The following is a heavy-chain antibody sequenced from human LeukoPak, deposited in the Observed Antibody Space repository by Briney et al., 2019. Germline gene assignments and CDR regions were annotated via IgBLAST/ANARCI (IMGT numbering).Heavy chain of an antibody. CDR1: GGSFSGYY. CDR2: ISSSSSYI. V-gene: IGHV3-21*01. CDR3: ARQFAIFGVVIHYYGMDV. J-gene: IGHJ6*02. Sequence: ETLSLTCAVYGGSFSGYYWSWVRQAPGKGLEWVSSISSSSSYIYYADSVKGRFTISRDNAKNSLYLQMNSLRAEDTAVYYCARQFAIFGVVIHYYGMDVWGQGTTVTVSS. D-gene: IGHD3-3*01.